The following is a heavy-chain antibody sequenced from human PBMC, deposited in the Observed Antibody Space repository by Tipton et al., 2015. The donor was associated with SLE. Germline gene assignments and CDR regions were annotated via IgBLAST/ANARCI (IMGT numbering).Heavy chain of an antibody. CDR1: GGSISSSSYY. Sequence: TLSLTCTVSGGSISSSSYYWGWIRQPPGKGLEWIGEINHSGSTNYNPSLKSRVTISVDTSKNQFSLKLSSVTAADTAVYYCARDRIGFDPWGQGTLVTVSS. J-gene: IGHJ5*02. D-gene: IGHD1-14*01. CDR2: INHSGST. CDR3: ARDRIGFDP. V-gene: IGHV4-39*07.